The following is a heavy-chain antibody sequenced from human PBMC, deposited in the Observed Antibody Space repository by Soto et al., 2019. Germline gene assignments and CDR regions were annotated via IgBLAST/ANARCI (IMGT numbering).Heavy chain of an antibody. CDR1: GLTFSSYW. CDR2: INTDGSST. CDR3: ARARGSNIHFDY. Sequence: EVQLVESGGGLVQPGGSLRLSCAASGLTFSSYWMHWVRQAPGKGLVWVSRINTDGSSTTYADSVKGRFTISRDNTKNTLYLQMNSLRVEHTAVYYCARARGSNIHFDYWGQGTLVTVSS. D-gene: IGHD1-26*01. J-gene: IGHJ4*02. V-gene: IGHV3-74*01.